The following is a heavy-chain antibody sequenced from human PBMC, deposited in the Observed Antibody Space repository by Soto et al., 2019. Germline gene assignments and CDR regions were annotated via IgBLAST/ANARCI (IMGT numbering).Heavy chain of an antibody. D-gene: IGHD3-3*01. CDR1: GFTVSSNY. CDR2: IYSGGST. Sequence: GGSLRLSCAASGFTVSSNYMSWVRQAPGKGLEWVSVIYSGGSTYYADSVKGRFTISRDNSKNTLYLQMNSLRAEDTAVYYCARDLRFWSGYGVYYYYGMDVWG. V-gene: IGHV3-66*01. J-gene: IGHJ6*02. CDR3: ARDLRFWSGYGVYYYYGMDV.